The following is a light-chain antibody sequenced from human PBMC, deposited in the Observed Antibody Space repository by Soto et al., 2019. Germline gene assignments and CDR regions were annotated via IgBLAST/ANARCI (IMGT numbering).Light chain of an antibody. CDR2: WAS. CDR1: QSVLNY. CDR3: QQYYSTPQT. V-gene: IGKV4-1*01. Sequence: DIVMTQSPDSLAVSLGERATINCKSSQSVLNYSAWYQQKPGQPPKLLIYWASTRESGVPDRVSGRGAGTDFTLTNSSLQAEDVAVYYCQQYYSTPQTFGQGTKVEIK. J-gene: IGKJ1*01.